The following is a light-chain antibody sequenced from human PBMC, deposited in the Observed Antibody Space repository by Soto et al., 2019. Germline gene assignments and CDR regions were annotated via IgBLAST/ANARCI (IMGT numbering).Light chain of an antibody. V-gene: IGLV2-23*03. Sequence: QSALTQPASVSGSPGQSITISCTGTSSDVGRYNLVSWYQQHPGKAPKLMIYEGSQRPSGVSSRFSGSKSGNTASLTISGLQAEDEADYYCCSYTGSSTFWVFGGGTKLTVL. CDR2: EGS. J-gene: IGLJ3*02. CDR3: CSYTGSSTFWV. CDR1: SSDVGRYNL.